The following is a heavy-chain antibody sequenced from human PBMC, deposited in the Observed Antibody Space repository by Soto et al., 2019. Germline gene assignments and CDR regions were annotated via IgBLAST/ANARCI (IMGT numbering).Heavy chain of an antibody. CDR3: AKGGYSGYDYGDY. CDR2: ISYDGSNK. Sequence: QVQLVESGGGVVQPGRSLRLSCAASGFTFGSYGMHWVRQAPGKGLEWVGVISYDGSNKYYADSVKGRFSISRDNSRNTLYLQMNSLRAEDTAVYYCAKGGYSGYDYGDYWGQGTLVTVSS. V-gene: IGHV3-30*18. CDR1: GFTFGSYG. D-gene: IGHD5-12*01. J-gene: IGHJ4*02.